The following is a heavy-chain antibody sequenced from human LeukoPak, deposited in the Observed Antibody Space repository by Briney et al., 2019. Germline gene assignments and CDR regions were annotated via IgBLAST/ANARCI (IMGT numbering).Heavy chain of an antibody. Sequence: GGSLRLSCAASGFTCSSYAMHWVRQAPGKGREGVAVISYDGSNKYYADSVKGRFTISRDNSKNTLYLQMNSLRAEDTAVYYCARGSSGSLLAYFDYWGQGTLVTVSS. CDR3: ARGSSGSLLAYFDY. V-gene: IGHV3-30-3*01. CDR1: GFTCSSYA. CDR2: ISYDGSNK. D-gene: IGHD1-26*01. J-gene: IGHJ4*02.